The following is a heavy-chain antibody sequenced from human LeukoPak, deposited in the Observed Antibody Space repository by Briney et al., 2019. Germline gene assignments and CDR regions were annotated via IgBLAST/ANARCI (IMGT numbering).Heavy chain of an antibody. D-gene: IGHD3-9*01. CDR2: INSDGSST. CDR3: ARERYFDSNYFDY. V-gene: IGHV3-74*01. CDR1: GFTFSSYW. Sequence: GGSLRLSCAASGFTFSSYWMHWVRQAPGKGLVRVSRINSDGSSTSYADSVKGRFTISRDNAKNTLYLQMNSLRAEDTAVYYCARERYFDSNYFDYWGQGTLVTVSS. J-gene: IGHJ4*02.